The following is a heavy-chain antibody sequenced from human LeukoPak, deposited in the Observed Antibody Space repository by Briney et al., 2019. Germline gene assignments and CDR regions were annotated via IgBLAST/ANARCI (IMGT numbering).Heavy chain of an antibody. CDR2: SNSDGSTT. V-gene: IGHV3-74*01. Sequence: PGGSLRLSCAASGFTFSSFWMHWVRQAPGKGLVWVSHSNSDGSTTDYADSVRGRFTISRDNAKNSLYLQMNSLRAEDTAVYYCASDRQLTRWGYYYYYMDVWGKGTTVTVSS. D-gene: IGHD6-13*01. CDR3: ASDRQLTRWGYYYYYMDV. J-gene: IGHJ6*03. CDR1: GFTFSSFW.